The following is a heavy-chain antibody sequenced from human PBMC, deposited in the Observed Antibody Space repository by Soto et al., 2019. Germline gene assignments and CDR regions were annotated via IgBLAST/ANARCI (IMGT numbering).Heavy chain of an antibody. CDR1: GGTFSSYA. J-gene: IGHJ4*02. D-gene: IGHD5-18*01. Sequence: QVQLVQSGAEVKKPGSSVKVSCKASGGTFSSYAISWVRQAPGQGLEWMGGIIPIFGTANYAQKFQGRVTIYAAESTSTAYVELSSLRSEDTAVYYCASRESDYSYGKNYWGQGTLVTVSS. CDR3: ASRESDYSYGKNY. CDR2: IIPIFGTA. V-gene: IGHV1-69*12.